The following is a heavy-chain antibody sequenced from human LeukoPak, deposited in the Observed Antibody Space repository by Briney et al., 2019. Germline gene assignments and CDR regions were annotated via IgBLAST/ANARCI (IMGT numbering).Heavy chain of an antibody. J-gene: IGHJ4*02. CDR2: ISYDGSNK. D-gene: IGHD3-16*02. CDR1: GFTFSSYA. V-gene: IGHV3-30*04. Sequence: PGGSLRLSCAASGFTFSSYAMHWVRQAPGKGLEWVAVISYDGSNKYYADSVKGRFTISRDNSKNTLYLQMNSLRAEDTAVYYCATSRPRLSSQSVDYWGQGTLVAVSS. CDR3: ATSRPRLSSQSVDY.